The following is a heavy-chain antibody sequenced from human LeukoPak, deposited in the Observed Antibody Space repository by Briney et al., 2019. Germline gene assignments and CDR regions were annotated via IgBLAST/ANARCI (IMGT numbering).Heavy chain of an antibody. Sequence: GGSLRLSCAASGFTFSSYAMSWVRQAPGKGLEWVSAISGSGGSTYYADSVKGRFTISRDNSKNTLYLQMNSLRAEDTAVYYCATYGVVVPAATGYWGQGTLVTVSS. J-gene: IGHJ4*02. D-gene: IGHD2-2*01. CDR3: ATYGVVVPAATGY. CDR1: GFTFSSYA. V-gene: IGHV3-23*01. CDR2: ISGSGGST.